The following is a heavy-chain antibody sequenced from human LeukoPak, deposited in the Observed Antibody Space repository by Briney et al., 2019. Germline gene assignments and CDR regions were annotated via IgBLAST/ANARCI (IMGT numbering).Heavy chain of an antibody. D-gene: IGHD3-3*01. Sequence: PSETLSLTCIVSGGSINSYYWSWIRQSPGKGLEWIGYIYSSGSTYYNPPLKSRVTISVDTSKNQFSLKLSSVTAADTAVYYCARVGTIFGVVTFFDYWGQGTLVTVSS. CDR1: GGSINSYY. V-gene: IGHV4-4*08. J-gene: IGHJ4*02. CDR3: ARVGTIFGVVTFFDY. CDR2: IYSSGST.